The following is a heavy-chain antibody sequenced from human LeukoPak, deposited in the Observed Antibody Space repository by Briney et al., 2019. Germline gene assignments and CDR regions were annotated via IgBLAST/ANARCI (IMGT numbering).Heavy chain of an antibody. J-gene: IGHJ4*02. Sequence: GGSLRLSCAASGFTFSSYAMSWVRQAPGKGLEWVSAISGSGGSTYYADSVKGRFTISRDNSENTLYLQMNSLRAENTAVYYCAKAYSSSWYVRLFDYWGQGTLVTVSS. CDR3: AKAYSSSWYVRLFDY. D-gene: IGHD6-13*01. CDR1: GFTFSSYA. CDR2: ISGSGGST. V-gene: IGHV3-23*01.